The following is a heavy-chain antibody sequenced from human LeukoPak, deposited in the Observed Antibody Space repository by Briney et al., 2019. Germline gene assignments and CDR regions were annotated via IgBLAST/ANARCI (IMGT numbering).Heavy chain of an antibody. CDR3: AKYSSSWYENFDY. J-gene: IGHJ4*02. CDR2: ISYDGSNK. D-gene: IGHD6-13*01. V-gene: IGHV3-30-3*02. Sequence: GSLRLSCAASGFTFSSYAMHWVRQAPGKGLEWVAVISYDGSNKYYADSVKGRFTISRDNSKNTLYLQMNSLRAEDTAVYYCAKYSSSWYENFDYWGQGTLVTVSS. CDR1: GFTFSSYA.